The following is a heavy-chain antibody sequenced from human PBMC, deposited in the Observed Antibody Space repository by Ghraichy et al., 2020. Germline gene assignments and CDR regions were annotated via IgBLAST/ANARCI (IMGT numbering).Heavy chain of an antibody. D-gene: IGHD3-22*01. CDR3: ASPNYYDSSGYYQVYYAFDI. CDR2: INHSGST. Sequence: SETLSLTCAVYGGSFSGYYWSWIRQPPGKGLEWIGEINHSGSTNYNPSLKSRVTISVDTSKNQFSLKLSSVTAADTAVYYCASPNYYDSSGYYQVYYAFDIWGQGTMVTVSS. CDR1: GGSFSGYY. V-gene: IGHV4-34*01. J-gene: IGHJ3*02.